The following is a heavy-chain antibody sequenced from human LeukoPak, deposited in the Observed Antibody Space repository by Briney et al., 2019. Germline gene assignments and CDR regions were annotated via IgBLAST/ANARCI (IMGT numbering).Heavy chain of an antibody. CDR2: MNPNSGST. J-gene: IGHJ4*02. V-gene: IGHV1-8*03. CDR1: GYTFTSYD. D-gene: IGHD5-12*01. CDR3: ARGRSTGYPYYFEY. Sequence: ASVTVSCTASGYTFTSYDINWVRQATGQGHEWMGWMNPNSGSTGYAQKFQGRVTITRNTSISTAYMELSGLRSEDTAVYYCARGRSTGYPYYFEYWGQGTLVTVSS.